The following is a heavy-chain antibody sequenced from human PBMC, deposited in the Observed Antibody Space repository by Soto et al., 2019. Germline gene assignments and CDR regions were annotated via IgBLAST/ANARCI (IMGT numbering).Heavy chain of an antibody. CDR1: GYKFADYN. Sequence: QVQLVQSGAEVKRPGASVKVSCTTSGYKFADYNMNWVRQATGRGLEWLGYMNSFSGGSDFAPKFQDRLTLTKNTSISTAYLELTNLRDDDTAVYYCARGRAFRRTGNSDFWGQGTPVTVAS. CDR2: MNSFSGGS. V-gene: IGHV1-8*02. J-gene: IGHJ4*02. CDR3: ARGRAFRRTGNSDF.